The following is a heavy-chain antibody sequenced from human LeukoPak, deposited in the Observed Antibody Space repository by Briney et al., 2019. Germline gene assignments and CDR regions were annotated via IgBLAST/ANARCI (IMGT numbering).Heavy chain of an antibody. Sequence: GGSLRLSCAASGFTFDDYAMHWVRQAPGKGLEWVSLISGDGGSTYYADSVKGRFTISRDNSKNSLYLQMNSLRTEDTALYYCAKDVAWVQHSYGHGGISDYWGQGTLVTVSS. CDR1: GFTFDDYA. CDR3: AKDVAWVQHSYGHGGISDY. D-gene: IGHD5-18*01. J-gene: IGHJ4*02. V-gene: IGHV3-43*02. CDR2: ISGDGGST.